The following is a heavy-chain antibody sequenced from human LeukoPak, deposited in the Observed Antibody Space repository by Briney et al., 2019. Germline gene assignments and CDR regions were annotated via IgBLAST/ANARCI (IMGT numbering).Heavy chain of an antibody. Sequence: GGSLRLSCAASGFTFSDSYMSWIRQAPGKGLEWVSYISSSGSTIYYADSVKGRFTISRDNSKNTLYLQMNSLRVEDSAVYYCATERPDSRVLDYWGQGLVVTVSS. J-gene: IGHJ4*02. CDR2: ISSSGSTI. CDR1: GFTFSDSY. CDR3: ATERPDSRVLDY. V-gene: IGHV3-11*04. D-gene: IGHD3-10*01.